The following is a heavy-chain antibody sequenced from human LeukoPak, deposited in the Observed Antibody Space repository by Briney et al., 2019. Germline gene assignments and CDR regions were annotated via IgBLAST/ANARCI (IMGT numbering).Heavy chain of an antibody. J-gene: IGHJ4*02. D-gene: IGHD2-2*01. CDR3: ATSYCTSTSCARGYFDY. Sequence: SETLSLICNVSGGSTSSSSYYWAWIRQPPGKGLEWIGSIYFGGGTYYNPSLKSRVTISVDTSKNQFSLNLSSVTAADTAVYYCATSYCTSTSCARGYFDYWGQGTLVTVSS. V-gene: IGHV4-39*01. CDR1: GGSTSSSSYY. CDR2: IYFGGGT.